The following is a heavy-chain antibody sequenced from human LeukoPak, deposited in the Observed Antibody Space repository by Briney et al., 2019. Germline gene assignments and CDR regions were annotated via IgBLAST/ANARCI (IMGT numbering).Heavy chain of an antibody. CDR1: GGSISSYY. CDR2: IYYSVST. D-gene: IGHD3-22*01. Sequence: PSETLSLTCTVSGGSISSYYWSWIRQPPGKGLEWIGYIYYSVSTNYNPSLKSRVTISVDTSKNQFSLKLSSVTAADTAVYYCARDGSSGPDYWGQGTLVTVSS. V-gene: IGHV4-59*01. J-gene: IGHJ4*02. CDR3: ARDGSSGPDY.